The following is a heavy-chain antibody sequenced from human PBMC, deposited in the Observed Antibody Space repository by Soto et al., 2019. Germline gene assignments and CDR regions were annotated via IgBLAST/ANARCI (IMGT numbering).Heavy chain of an antibody. CDR2: IIPILGIA. D-gene: IGHD1-26*01. Sequence: QVQLVKSGAEVKKPGSSVKVSCKASGGTFSNYIISWVRQAPGQGIEWMGRIIPILGIANYAQKFQGRVTITADKSTSTAYMELSSLRSEDTAVYYCARFPQTAIVGAAYFDYWGQGTLVTVSS. V-gene: IGHV1-69*02. CDR1: GGTFSNYI. J-gene: IGHJ4*02. CDR3: ARFPQTAIVGAAYFDY.